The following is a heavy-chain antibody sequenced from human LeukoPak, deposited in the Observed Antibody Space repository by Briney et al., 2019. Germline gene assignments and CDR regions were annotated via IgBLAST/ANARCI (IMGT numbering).Heavy chain of an antibody. CDR1: GGSIRSHY. CDR3: ARDRGDYDSSGYYGYFDY. V-gene: IGHV4-59*11. Sequence: SSETLSLTCTVSGGSIRSHYWSWIRQPPGKGLEWIGYIYYSGSTNYNPSLKSRVTILVDTSKNRFSLKLSSVTAADTAVYYCARDRGDYDSSGYYGYFDYWGQGALVTVSS. D-gene: IGHD3-22*01. CDR2: IYYSGST. J-gene: IGHJ4*02.